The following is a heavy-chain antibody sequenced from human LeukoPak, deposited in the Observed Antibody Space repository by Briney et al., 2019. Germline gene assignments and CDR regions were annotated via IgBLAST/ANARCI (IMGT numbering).Heavy chain of an antibody. D-gene: IGHD2-21*02. CDR1: GGSFSGYY. Sequence: SETLSLTCAVYGGSFSGYYWSWIRQPPGKGLEWIGEINHSGSTNYNPSLKSRVTISVDTSKNQFSLKLSSVTAADTAVYYCARDLRSRYCGGDCYSEGVFDYWGQGTLVTVSS. V-gene: IGHV4-34*01. J-gene: IGHJ4*02. CDR3: ARDLRSRYCGGDCYSEGVFDY. CDR2: INHSGST.